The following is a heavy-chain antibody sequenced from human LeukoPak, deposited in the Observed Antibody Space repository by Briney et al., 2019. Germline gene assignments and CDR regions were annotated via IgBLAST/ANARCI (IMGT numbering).Heavy chain of an antibody. Sequence: SETLSLTCTVSGGSISSYYWSWIRQPAGKGLEWIGRIYTSGSTNYNPSLKSRVTISVDTSKNQFSLKLSSVTAADTAVYYCARVNAFGALYYYYYMDVWGKGTTVTISS. CDR1: GGSISSYY. CDR2: IYTSGST. J-gene: IGHJ6*03. D-gene: IGHD3-10*01. V-gene: IGHV4-4*07. CDR3: ARVNAFGALYYYYYMDV.